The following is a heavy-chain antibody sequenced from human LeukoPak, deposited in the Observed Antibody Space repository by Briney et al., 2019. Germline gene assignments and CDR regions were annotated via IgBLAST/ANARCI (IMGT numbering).Heavy chain of an antibody. Sequence: SETLSLTCTVSGGSISSYYWSWIRQPPGKGLEWIGYIYYSGSTNYNPSLKSRVTISVDTSKNQFSLKLSSVTAADTAVYYCAGKARKPWGNNYFAYWGQGPLVTVS. D-gene: IGHD3-16*01. CDR1: GGSISSYY. J-gene: IGHJ4*02. V-gene: IGHV4-59*01. CDR3: AGKARKPWGNNYFAY. CDR2: IYYSGST.